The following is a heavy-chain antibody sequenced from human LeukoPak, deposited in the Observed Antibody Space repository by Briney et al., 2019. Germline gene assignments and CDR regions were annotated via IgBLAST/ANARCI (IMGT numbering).Heavy chain of an antibody. V-gene: IGHV4-59*08. J-gene: IGHJ4*02. CDR3: AGHRYTSSSAYFEF. Sequence: SESLSLTCTVSGGSISGYYWTWIRQPPGKGLEWIGYIYSSGSTNYNPSLKSRVTISVDTSRNQFSLRLSSVTAADTAVYYCAGHRYTSSSAYFEFWGQGTLVTVSS. CDR2: IYSSGST. CDR1: GGSISGYY. D-gene: IGHD6-6*01.